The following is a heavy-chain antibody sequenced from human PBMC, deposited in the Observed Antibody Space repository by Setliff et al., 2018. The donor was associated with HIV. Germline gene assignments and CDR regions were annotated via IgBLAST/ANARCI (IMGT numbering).Heavy chain of an antibody. Sequence: SVKVSCKASGGTFSRYTISWVRQAPGQGLEWMGGIIPIFGTTNYAQRFQGRVSITADASTTTAYMELSSLRSEDTAMYFCARDNYYDTSGAIGYWGQGTMVTVSS. V-gene: IGHV1-69*13. CDR2: IIPIFGTT. CDR3: ARDNYYDTSGAIGY. CDR1: GGTFSRYT. J-gene: IGHJ4*02. D-gene: IGHD3-22*01.